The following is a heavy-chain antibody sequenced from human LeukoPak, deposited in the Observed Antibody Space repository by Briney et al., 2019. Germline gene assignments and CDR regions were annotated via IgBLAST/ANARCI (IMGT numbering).Heavy chain of an antibody. V-gene: IGHV3-64*01. CDR2: ISSNGGST. Sequence: GGSLRLSCAASGFTFSSYAMHWVRQAPGKGLEYVSAISSNGGSTYYANSVKGRFTISRDNSKNTLYLQMGSLRAEDMAVYYCARGTLVTTVTTYYMDVWGKGTTVTVSS. J-gene: IGHJ6*03. D-gene: IGHD4-17*01. CDR3: ARGTLVTTVTTYYMDV. CDR1: GFTFSSYA.